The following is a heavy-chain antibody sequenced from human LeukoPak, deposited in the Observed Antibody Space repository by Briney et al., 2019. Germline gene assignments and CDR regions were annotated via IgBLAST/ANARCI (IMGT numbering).Heavy chain of an antibody. CDR3: ARYGGVYNFDY. V-gene: IGHV4-59*08. CDR1: GGSISSYY. CDR2: IYYSGST. J-gene: IGHJ4*02. D-gene: IGHD5/OR15-5a*01. Sequence: SETLSLTCTVSGGSISSYYWSWIRQPPGKGLEWIGYIYYSGSTNSNLSLKSRVTMSVDTSKNQFSLKLSSVTAADTAVYYCARYGGVYNFDYWGQGTLVTVSS.